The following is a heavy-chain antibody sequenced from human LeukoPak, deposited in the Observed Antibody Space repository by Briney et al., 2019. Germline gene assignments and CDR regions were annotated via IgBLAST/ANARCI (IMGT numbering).Heavy chain of an antibody. J-gene: IGHJ4*02. CDR2: IYPGDSDT. D-gene: IGHD6-6*01. CDR3: ARQLIEYSSSD. CDR1: GYGFTSYW. V-gene: IGHV5-51*01. Sequence: GESLKISFKGSGYGFTSYWIGWVRQMPGKGLEWMGIIYPGDSDTRYSPSFQGQVTISADKSISTAYLQWSSLKASDTAMYYCARQLIEYSSSDWGQGTLVTVSS.